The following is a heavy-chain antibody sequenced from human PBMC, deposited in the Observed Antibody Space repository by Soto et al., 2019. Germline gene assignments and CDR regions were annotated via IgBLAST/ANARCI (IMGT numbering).Heavy chain of an antibody. CDR2: VSKSGYA. J-gene: IGHJ4*02. Sequence: GGSLRLSCTVSGFTFNNYGINWVRQAPGKGLEWVSSVSKSGYAYYSDSVKGRFTISRDNAKNSMSLQMNTLRVEDTAVYYCAREDSIIIPAVSDFWGQGTLVTVSS. CDR1: GFTFNNYG. CDR3: AREDSIIIPAVSDF. V-gene: IGHV3-21*01. D-gene: IGHD3-22*01.